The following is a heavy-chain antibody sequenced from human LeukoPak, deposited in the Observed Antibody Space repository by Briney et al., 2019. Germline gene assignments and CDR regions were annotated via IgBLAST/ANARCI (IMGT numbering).Heavy chain of an antibody. CDR3: ARSNWNYLRVWFDP. D-gene: IGHD1-7*01. Sequence: GGSLRLSCAASGFTFNEYYMSWIRQAPGKGLEWISYISSIGGTISYADSVKGRFTISRDNAKYSLYLQMNSLRAEDTAVYYCARSNWNYLRVWFDPWGQGTLVTVSS. J-gene: IGHJ5*02. CDR1: GFTFNEYY. CDR2: ISSIGGTI. V-gene: IGHV3-11*04.